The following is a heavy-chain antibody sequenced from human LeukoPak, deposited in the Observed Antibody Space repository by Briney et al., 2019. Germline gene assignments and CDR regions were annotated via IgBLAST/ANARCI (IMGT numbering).Heavy chain of an antibody. CDR1: GGTFSSYA. CDR2: IIPIFGTA. V-gene: IGHV1-69*05. D-gene: IGHD6-13*01. J-gene: IGHJ3*02. Sequence: ASVKVSCKASGGTFSSYAISWVRQAPGQGLEWMGGIIPIFGTANYAQKFQGRVTITTDESTSTAYMELSSLRSEDTAVYYCASRDSIAAAFDIWGQGTMVTVSS. CDR3: ASRDSIAAAFDI.